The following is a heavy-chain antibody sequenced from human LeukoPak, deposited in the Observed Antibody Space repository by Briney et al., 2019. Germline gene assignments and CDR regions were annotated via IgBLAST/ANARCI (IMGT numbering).Heavy chain of an antibody. V-gene: IGHV5-51*01. Sequence: GASLKISCKGSGYSFSTYWIAWVRQMPGKGLEWMGIIYPGDSDTRYSPSFQGQVNMSADKSITTAYVQWSSLKASDTAMYYCARRRYCASTSCYEGAFDLWGQGTMVTVSS. CDR3: ARRRYCASTSCYEGAFDL. D-gene: IGHD2-2*01. CDR2: IYPGDSDT. J-gene: IGHJ3*01. CDR1: GYSFSTYW.